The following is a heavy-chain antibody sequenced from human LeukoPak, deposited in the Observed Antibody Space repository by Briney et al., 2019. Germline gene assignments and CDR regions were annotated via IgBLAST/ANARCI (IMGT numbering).Heavy chain of an antibody. CDR3: AGNYEGQGVVAAH. CDR1: GHPFYKYG. CDR2: VSVYNGNT. J-gene: IGHJ4*02. D-gene: IGHD3-16*01. Sequence: ASVKVSCKVSGHPFYKYGINWVRQAPGQGLEWLGWVSVYNGNTNNVQTLQGRLTMTTGVSTSTAYMELRSLRSDDTAVYYCAGNYEGQGVVAAHWGQGTLVTVSS. V-gene: IGHV1-18*01.